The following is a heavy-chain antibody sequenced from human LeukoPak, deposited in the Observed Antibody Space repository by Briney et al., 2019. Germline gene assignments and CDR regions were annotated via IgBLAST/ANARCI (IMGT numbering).Heavy chain of an antibody. Sequence: GGSLRLSCAASGFTLSDYYMSWIRLAPGKGLGWVSYISSSGGAIYYADSVKGRFTISRDNAKNSLYLQMNSLRAEDTAVYYCARTGGGYDRDYYYYYMDVWGKGTTVAISS. D-gene: IGHD3-22*01. J-gene: IGHJ6*03. CDR3: ARTGGGYDRDYYYYYMDV. CDR2: ISSSGGAI. CDR1: GFTLSDYY. V-gene: IGHV3-11*04.